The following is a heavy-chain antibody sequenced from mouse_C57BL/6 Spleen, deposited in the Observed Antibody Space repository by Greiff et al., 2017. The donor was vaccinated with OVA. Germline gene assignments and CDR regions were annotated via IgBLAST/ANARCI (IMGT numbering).Heavy chain of an antibody. CDR2: IDPETGGT. CDR3: ARYPLNYYGSSFDY. V-gene: IGHV1-15*01. CDR1: GYTFTDYE. J-gene: IGHJ2*01. Sequence: VKLMESGAELVRPGASVTLSCKASGYTFTDYEMHWVKQTPVHGLEWIGAIDPETGGTAYNQKFKGKAILTADKSSSTAYMELRSLTSEDSAVYYCARYPLNYYGSSFDYWGQGTTLTVSS. D-gene: IGHD1-1*01.